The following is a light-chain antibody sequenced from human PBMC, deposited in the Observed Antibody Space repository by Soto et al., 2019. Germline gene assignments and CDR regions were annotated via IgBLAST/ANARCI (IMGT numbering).Light chain of an antibody. Sequence: DIQITQSPSTLSASVADRVTITCRASQTITSWLAWYQQKPGKAPKVLIFDASSLESGVPARFSGSGSGTEFTLTISSLQPDDFATYYCQQHNSSPWTFGQGTKVEIK. J-gene: IGKJ1*01. CDR1: QTITSW. CDR2: DAS. CDR3: QQHNSSPWT. V-gene: IGKV1-5*01.